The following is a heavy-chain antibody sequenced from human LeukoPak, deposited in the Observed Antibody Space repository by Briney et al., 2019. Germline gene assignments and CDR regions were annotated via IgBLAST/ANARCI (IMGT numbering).Heavy chain of an antibody. Sequence: ASVKVSCKASGYIFADYYIHWVRQAPGQGLEWMGWIKPNSGGTRSAQKFQGRVTMTRDTSISTAYMELSSQRYDDTAVYYCATNILVRDIINWFDPWGQGTLVTVSS. J-gene: IGHJ5*02. V-gene: IGHV1-2*02. D-gene: IGHD3-10*01. CDR2: IKPNSGGT. CDR1: GYIFADYY. CDR3: ATNILVRDIINWFDP.